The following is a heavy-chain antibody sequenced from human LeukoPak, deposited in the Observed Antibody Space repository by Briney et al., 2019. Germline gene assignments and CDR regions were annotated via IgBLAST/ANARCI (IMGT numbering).Heavy chain of an antibody. V-gene: IGHV3-7*03. D-gene: IGHD2-8*01. CDR3: ARVYLEWYYFDY. CDR1: GFTFDTYA. CDR2: IKQDGSEK. Sequence: GGSLRLSCVVSGFTFDTYAMNWVRQAPGKGLEWVANIKQDGSEKYYADSVKGRFTISRDNAKNSLYLQMNSLRAEDTAVYYCARVYLEWYYFDYWGQGTLVTVSS. J-gene: IGHJ4*02.